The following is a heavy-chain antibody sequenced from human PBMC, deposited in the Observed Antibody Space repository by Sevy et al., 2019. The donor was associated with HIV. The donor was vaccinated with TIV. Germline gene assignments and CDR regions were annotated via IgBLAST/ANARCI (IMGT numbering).Heavy chain of an antibody. Sequence: GGSLRLSCAASGFSFRDYAMSWVRQAPGKGLEWVSKINGRGSIAYYEDSVKGRFTIPRDNSENMLYLQMKSLRAEDTAVYYCAKDGDYISSWFDSWGQGTLVTVSS. CDR2: INGRGSIA. CDR1: GFSFRDYA. D-gene: IGHD4-17*01. CDR3: AKDGDYISSWFDS. J-gene: IGHJ5*01. V-gene: IGHV3-23*01.